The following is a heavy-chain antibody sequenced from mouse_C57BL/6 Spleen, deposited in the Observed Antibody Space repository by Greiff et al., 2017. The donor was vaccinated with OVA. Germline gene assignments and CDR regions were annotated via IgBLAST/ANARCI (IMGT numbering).Heavy chain of an antibody. V-gene: IGHV1-69*01. J-gene: IGHJ2*01. CDR2: IDPSDSYT. CDR1: GYTFTSYW. Sequence: QVQLQQSGAELVMPGASVKLSCKASGYTFTSYWMHWVKQRPGQGLEWIGEIDPSDSYTNYNQKFKGKSTLTVDKSSSTAYMQLSSLTSEDSAVYYCARWDSSGYDYWGQGTTLTVSS. D-gene: IGHD3-2*02. CDR3: ARWDSSGYDY.